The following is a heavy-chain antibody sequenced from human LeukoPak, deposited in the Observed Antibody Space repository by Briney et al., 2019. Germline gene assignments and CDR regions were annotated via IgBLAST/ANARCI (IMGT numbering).Heavy chain of an antibody. Sequence: TGGSLRLSCAASGFTFRSYGMHWVRQAPGKGLEWVSAISGSGNSTYYADSVKGRFTISTDNSKNTLYLQMNSLRAEDTAVYYCAKVRGGYFDYWGQGTLVTVSS. CDR1: GFTFRSYG. D-gene: IGHD3-10*01. V-gene: IGHV3-23*01. J-gene: IGHJ4*02. CDR2: ISGSGNST. CDR3: AKVRGGYFDY.